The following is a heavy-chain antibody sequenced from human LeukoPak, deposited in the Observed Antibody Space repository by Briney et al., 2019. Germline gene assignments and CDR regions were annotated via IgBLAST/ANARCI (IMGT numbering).Heavy chain of an antibody. V-gene: IGHV3-15*01. D-gene: IGHD2-8*01. J-gene: IGHJ6*03. CDR1: GFTHSNAR. Sequence: GGGLRHSCAASGFTHSNARMSWVRQPPGKGGEWVGRIKSKTDGGTTDYAAPVKGRFTISRDDSKNTLYLKMNSLRTEDRTVYYCTTSEYVYAPYYYYYHMDVWGKGTTVTVSS. CDR3: TTSEYVYAPYYYYYHMDV. CDR2: IKSKTDGGTT.